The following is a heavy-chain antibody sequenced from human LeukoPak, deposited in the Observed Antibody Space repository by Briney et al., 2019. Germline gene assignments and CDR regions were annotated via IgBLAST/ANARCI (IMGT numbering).Heavy chain of an antibody. CDR1: GGSISSYY. J-gene: IGHJ4*02. V-gene: IGHV4-4*07. CDR3: ARGELSWTHDRYYFDY. CDR2: IYTSGST. D-gene: IGHD3/OR15-3a*01. Sequence: SETLSLTCTVSGGSISSYYWSWIRQPAGKGLEWIGRIYTSGSTNYNPSLKSRVTMSVDTSKNQFSLKLSSVTAADTAVYYCARGELSWTHDRYYFDYWGQGTLVTVFS.